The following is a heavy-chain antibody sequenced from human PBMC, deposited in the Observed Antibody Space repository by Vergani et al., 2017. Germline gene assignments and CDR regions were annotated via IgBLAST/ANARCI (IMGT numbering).Heavy chain of an antibody. D-gene: IGHD2-2*01. CDR2: ISAYNGNT. CDR3: ASEVRGCSRSSCSPYYFDY. J-gene: IGHJ4*02. CDR1: GYTFTSYG. Sequence: QVQLVQSGAEVKKPGASVKVSCKASGYTFTSYGITWVRQAPGQGLEWMGWISAYNGNTDYEQNLQDRVTMTTDTSTSTAYMELRSLRSDDTALYYWASEVRGCSRSSCSPYYFDYWEQGTLVTVSS. V-gene: IGHV1-18*01.